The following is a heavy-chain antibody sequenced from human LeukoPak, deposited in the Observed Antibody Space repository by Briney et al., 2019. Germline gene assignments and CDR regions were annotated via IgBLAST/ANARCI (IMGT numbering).Heavy chain of an antibody. CDR1: GYTFTGYY. D-gene: IGHD6-19*01. CDR3: ARDGATVAGYYYYMDV. V-gene: IGHV1-2*02. J-gene: IGHJ6*03. Sequence: GASVKVSCKASGYTFTGYYMHWVRQAPGQRLEWMGWINPNGADTNYAQKFQGRVTMTRDMSTSTVYMELSSLRSEDTAVYYCARDGATVAGYYYYMDVWGKGTTVTVSS. CDR2: INPNGADT.